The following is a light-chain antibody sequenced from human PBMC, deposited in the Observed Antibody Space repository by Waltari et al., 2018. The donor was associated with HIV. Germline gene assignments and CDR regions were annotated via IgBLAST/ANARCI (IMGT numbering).Light chain of an antibody. V-gene: IGLV2-23*02. CDR2: EVT. CDR1: SSDVGNYNL. Sequence: HSALTQPASVSGYPGQSITISCTGASSDVGNYNLVSWYQQHPGKAPKLIIYEVTKRPSGISNRFSGSKSGNTASLTISGLQAEDEADYYCCSYAGSPYVLGSGTKVTVL. J-gene: IGLJ1*01. CDR3: CSYAGSPYV.